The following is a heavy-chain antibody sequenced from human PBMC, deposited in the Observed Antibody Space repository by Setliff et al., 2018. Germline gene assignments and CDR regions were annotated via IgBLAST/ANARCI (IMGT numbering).Heavy chain of an antibody. CDR2: MYGDS. Sequence: PSETLSLTCTVSGGSISGYYWTWIRQPAGKGLEWIGRMYGDSNYNPSLKSRVTMSIDTSKNKFSLKLSSVTAADTAVYYCARGPGAATGEGFDIWGQETMVTVS. J-gene: IGHJ3*02. CDR3: ARGPGAATGEGFDI. CDR1: GGSISGYY. D-gene: IGHD7-27*01. V-gene: IGHV4-4*07.